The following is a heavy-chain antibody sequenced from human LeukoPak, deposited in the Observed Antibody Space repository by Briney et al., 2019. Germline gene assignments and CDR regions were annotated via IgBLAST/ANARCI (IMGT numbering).Heavy chain of an antibody. CDR3: AKDINAGIAAAGTDVDYFDY. J-gene: IGHJ4*02. Sequence: GGSLRLSCAASGFTFDDYAMHWVLQAPGKGLEWVSGISWNSGSIGYADSVKGRFTISRDNAKNSLYLQMNSLRAEDTALYYCAKDINAGIAAAGTDVDYFDYWGQGTLVTVSS. CDR1: GFTFDDYA. D-gene: IGHD6-13*01. V-gene: IGHV3-9*01. CDR2: ISWNSGSI.